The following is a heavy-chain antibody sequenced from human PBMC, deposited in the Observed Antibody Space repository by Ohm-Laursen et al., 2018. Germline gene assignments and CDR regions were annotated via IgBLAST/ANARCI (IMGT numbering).Heavy chain of an antibody. D-gene: IGHD2-15*01. CDR1: GGSFSNYY. CDR3: ARAHCSGGSCYHRPYSWFDP. CDR2: IYYSGST. Sequence: GTLSLTCAVYGGSFSNYYWSWIRQPPGKGLEWIGYIYYSGSTNYNPSLKSRAIISLDTSKNQFSLKVTSVTAADTAVYYCARAHCSGGSCYHRPYSWFDPWGQGTLVTVSS. V-gene: IGHV4-59*01. J-gene: IGHJ5*02.